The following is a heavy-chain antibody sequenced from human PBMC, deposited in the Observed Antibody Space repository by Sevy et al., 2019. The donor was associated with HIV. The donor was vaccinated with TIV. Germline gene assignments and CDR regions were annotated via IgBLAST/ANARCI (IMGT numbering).Heavy chain of an antibody. Sequence: GGSLRLSCAASGFTFSSYGMHWVRQAPGKGLEWVAFIRYDGSNKYYADSVKGRFTISRDNSKNTLYLQMNSLRAEDTAGYYCAKDLIPVIAARHNWFDPWGQGTLVTVSS. CDR1: GFTFSSYG. CDR2: IRYDGSNK. V-gene: IGHV3-30*02. D-gene: IGHD6-6*01. CDR3: AKDLIPVIAARHNWFDP. J-gene: IGHJ5*02.